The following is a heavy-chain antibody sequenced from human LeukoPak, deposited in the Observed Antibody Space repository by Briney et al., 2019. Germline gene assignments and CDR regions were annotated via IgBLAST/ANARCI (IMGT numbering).Heavy chain of an antibody. CDR2: INPNSGGT. Sequence: ASVKVSCKASGYTFTGYYMHWVRQAPGQGLEWMGWINPNSGGTNYAQKFQGRVTMTRDTSISTAYMELSRLRSDDTAVYYCARVHSGYDYFDYWGQGTLVTVSS. V-gene: IGHV1-2*02. J-gene: IGHJ4*02. CDR3: ARVHSGYDYFDY. D-gene: IGHD5-12*01. CDR1: GYTFTGYY.